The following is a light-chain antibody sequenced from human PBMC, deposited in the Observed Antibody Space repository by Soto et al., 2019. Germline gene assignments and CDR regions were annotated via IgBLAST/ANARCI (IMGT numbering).Light chain of an antibody. V-gene: IGLV2-14*01. CDR2: EVS. Sequence: QSVLTQPASVSASPGQSITISCIGTSSDVGGHNYVSWYQQYPGKAPKLIISEVSDRPSGISYRFSGSTSGNTASLTISGRQAEDEADYYCSSYTSSNTWVFGGGTKLTVL. CDR1: SSDVGGHNY. J-gene: IGLJ3*02. CDR3: SSYTSSNTWV.